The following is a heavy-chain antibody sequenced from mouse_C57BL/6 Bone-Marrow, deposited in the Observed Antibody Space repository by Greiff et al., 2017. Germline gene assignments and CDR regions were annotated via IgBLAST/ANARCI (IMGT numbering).Heavy chain of an antibody. CDR3: AREREYYGYFDY. CDR2: ISDGGSYT. V-gene: IGHV5-4*01. J-gene: IGHJ2*01. CDR1: GFTFSSYA. D-gene: IGHD1-1*01. Sequence: EVQVVESGGGLVKPGGSLKLSCAASGFTFSSYAMSWVRQTPEKRLEWVATISDGGSYTYYPDNVKGRFTISRDNAKNNLYLQMSHLKSEDTAMYYCAREREYYGYFDYWGQGTTLTVSS.